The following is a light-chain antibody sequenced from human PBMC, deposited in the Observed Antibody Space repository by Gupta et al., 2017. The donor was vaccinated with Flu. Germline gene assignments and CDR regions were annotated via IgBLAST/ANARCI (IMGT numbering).Light chain of an antibody. V-gene: IGLV1-44*01. CDR1: SPTHERPP. J-gene: IGLJ1*01. CDR3: AAWDDIRNSCV. CDR2: NNN. Sequence: QPVLTPPPSASATPGQRLTISCSGTSPTHERPPVNWYQPLPGTAPILLSYNNNRRPSGVPDRCSGSKSGTSAALAISGRQVEEEGDYYCAAWDDIRNSCVFGSGTKVTV.